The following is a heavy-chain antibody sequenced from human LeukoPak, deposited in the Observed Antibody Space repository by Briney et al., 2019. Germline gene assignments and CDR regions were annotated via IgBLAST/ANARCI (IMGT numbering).Heavy chain of an antibody. V-gene: IGHV3-15*01. CDR2: IKSKTDGGTT. CDR1: GFTFSNAW. Sequence: GGSLRLSCAASGFTFSNAWMSWVRQAPGKGLEWVGRIKSKTDGGTTDYAAPVKGRFTISRDDSKNSLYLQMNSLKTEDTAVYYCTTSHGYYYDSSGYYPGFDYWGQGTLVTVSS. CDR3: TTSHGYYYDSSGYYPGFDY. J-gene: IGHJ4*02. D-gene: IGHD3-22*01.